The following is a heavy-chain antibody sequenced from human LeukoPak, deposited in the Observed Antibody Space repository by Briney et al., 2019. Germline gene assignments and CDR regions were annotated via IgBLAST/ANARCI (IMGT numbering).Heavy chain of an antibody. J-gene: IGHJ6*02. D-gene: IGHD2-2*01. CDR1: GYTFTSYG. CDR2: ISAYNGDT. Sequence: GASVTVSCTASGYTFTSYGISWVRQAPGQGLEWMGWISAYNGDTNYAQKLQSRVTMTTDTSTSTAYMELRSLRSDDTAVYYCARVSDCSSTSCYDYYYYGMDVWGQGTTVTVSS. CDR3: ARVSDCSSTSCYDYYYYGMDV. V-gene: IGHV1-18*01.